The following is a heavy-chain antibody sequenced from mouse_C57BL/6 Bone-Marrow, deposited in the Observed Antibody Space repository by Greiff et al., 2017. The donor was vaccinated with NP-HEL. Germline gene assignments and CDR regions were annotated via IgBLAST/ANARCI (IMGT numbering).Heavy chain of an antibody. CDR3: AHYYGSSYVGY. V-gene: IGHV1-64*01. Sequence: QVQLQQPGAELVKPGASVKLSCKASGYTFTSYWMHWVKQRPRQGLEWIGMIHPNSGSTNYNEKFKSKATLTVDKSSSTAYMQLSSLTSEDSAVYYCAHYYGSSYVGYWGQGTTLTVSS. CDR1: GYTFTSYW. D-gene: IGHD1-1*01. J-gene: IGHJ2*01. CDR2: IHPNSGST.